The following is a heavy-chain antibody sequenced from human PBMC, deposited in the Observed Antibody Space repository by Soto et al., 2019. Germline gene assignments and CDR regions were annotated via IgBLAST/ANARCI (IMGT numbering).Heavy chain of an antibody. V-gene: IGHV1-46*01. CDR3: ARELSHIVVVPVAISSNYYYGMDV. CDR1: GYTFTSYY. CDR2: INPSGGST. J-gene: IGHJ6*02. Sequence: ASVKVSCKASGYTFTSYYMHWVRQAPGQGLEWMGIINPSGGSTSYAQKFQGRVTMTRDTSTSTVYMELSSLRSEDTAVYYCARELSHIVVVPVAISSNYYYGMDVWGQGTTVTVSS. D-gene: IGHD2-2*01.